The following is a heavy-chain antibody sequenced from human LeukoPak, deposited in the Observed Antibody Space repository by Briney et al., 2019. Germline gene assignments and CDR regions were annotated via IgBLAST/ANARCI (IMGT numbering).Heavy chain of an antibody. J-gene: IGHJ4*02. CDR2: ISGSGGHT. CDR1: GFTFSRSA. D-gene: IGHD3-22*01. V-gene: IGHV3-23*01. CDR3: AKEGRLTVAAVVVENYFDY. Sequence: GGSQTLFCVGSGFTFSRSAMSWVRLAPGKGLEWVSGISGSGGHTYYTDSVKGRFTISRDNSGTTVSLEMKSLTTDDTAVYFCAKEGRLTVAAVVVENYFDYWGLGTPLIVSA.